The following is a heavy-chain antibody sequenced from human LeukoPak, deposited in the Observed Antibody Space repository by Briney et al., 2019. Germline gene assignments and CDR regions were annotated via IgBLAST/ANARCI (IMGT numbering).Heavy chain of an antibody. CDR3: ARRADGYNYFFDY. D-gene: IGHD5-24*01. V-gene: IGHV4-59*01. J-gene: IGHJ4*02. CDR2: IYYSGST. CDR1: GGSFSGYY. Sequence: SETLSLTCAVYGGSFSGYYWSWIRQPPGRGLEWIGYIYYSGSTNYNPSLKSRVTISVDTSKNQFSLKLSSVTAADTAVYFCARRADGYNYFFDYWGQGTLVTVSS.